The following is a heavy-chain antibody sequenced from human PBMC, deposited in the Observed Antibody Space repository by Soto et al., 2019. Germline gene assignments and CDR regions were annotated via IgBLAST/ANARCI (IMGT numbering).Heavy chain of an antibody. CDR2: IYYSGST. CDR1: GGSIISGGYY. V-gene: IGHV4-31*03. J-gene: IGHJ4*02. D-gene: IGHD5-12*01. Sequence: RSETLSLTCTVSGGSIISGGYYCICIRQHPGKGLEWIGYIYYSGSTYYNPSLKSRVTISVDTSKNQFSLKLSSVTAADTAVYYCARERVEMAIDYWGQGTLVTVSS. CDR3: ARERVEMAIDY.